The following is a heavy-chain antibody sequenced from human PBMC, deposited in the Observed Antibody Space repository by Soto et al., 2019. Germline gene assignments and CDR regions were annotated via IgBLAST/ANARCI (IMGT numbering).Heavy chain of an antibody. J-gene: IGHJ4*02. CDR3: ARRKERSGPYYLDL. V-gene: IGHV1-8*01. CDR2: MNPNNGNA. CDR1: GFTFITYD. D-gene: IGHD6-25*01. Sequence: ASLQVSCKASGFTFITYDFSWVRQAAGQGLEWMGWMNPNNGNAGFAQKFRGRINMTRNTSISTAYLELSSLRSDDSAVYFCARRKERSGPYYLDLWGQGNQVTVSS.